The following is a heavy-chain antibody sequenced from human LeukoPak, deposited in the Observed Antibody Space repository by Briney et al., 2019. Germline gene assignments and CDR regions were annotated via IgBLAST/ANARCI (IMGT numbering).Heavy chain of an antibody. CDR1: GDSIMSYQ. CDR2: ISYSGGT. V-gene: IGHV4-59*01. Sequence: TSETLSLTCTVSGDSIMSYQGIGFRQPPGMGLEWIGYISYSGGTVYSPSLRSRVTISVDTSKSQFSLKLSSVTAADTAVYYCARVARGDLTWGSYSFDYWGQGILVTVSS. J-gene: IGHJ4*02. D-gene: IGHD3-16*01. CDR3: ARVARGDLTWGSYSFDY.